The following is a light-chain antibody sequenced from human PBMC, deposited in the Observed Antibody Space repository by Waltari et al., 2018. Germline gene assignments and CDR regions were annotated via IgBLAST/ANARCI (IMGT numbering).Light chain of an antibody. CDR3: QQYYSNPAT. CDR1: QVISSY. CDR2: AAS. V-gene: IGKV1-8*01. J-gene: IGKJ1*01. Sequence: AIRITQSPSSLSASTGDRVTITCRASQVISSYLAWYQQKPGKAPKVLIYAASTLQSGVPSRFSGSGSGTDFTLTISCLQSEDFVIYYCQQYYSNPATFGQGTKVEIK.